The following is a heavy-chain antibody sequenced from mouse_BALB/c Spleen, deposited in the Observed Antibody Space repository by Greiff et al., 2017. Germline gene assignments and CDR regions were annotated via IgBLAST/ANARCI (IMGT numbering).Heavy chain of an antibody. D-gene: IGHD2-3*01. CDR3: TRGGIYDGPSDD. CDR1: GYTFTSYW. V-gene: IGHV1-69*02. J-gene: IGHJ2*01. Sequence: QVQLQQPGAELVRPGASVKLSCKASGYTFTSYWINWVKQRPGQGLEWIGNIYPSDSYTNYNQKFKDKATLTVDKSSSTAYMQLSSPTSEDSAVYYCTRGGIYDGPSDDWGQGTTLTVSS. CDR2: IYPSDSYT.